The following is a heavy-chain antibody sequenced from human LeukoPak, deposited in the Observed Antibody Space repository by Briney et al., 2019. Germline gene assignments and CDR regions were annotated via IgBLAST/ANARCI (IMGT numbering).Heavy chain of an antibody. Sequence: GGSLRLSCTASGFTFGDYAMSWVRQAPGKGLEWVGRIESKTDGGTTDYAALVKGRFTISRDDSTNTLYLQMNSLKSEDTAVYCTTYGSGRKFDYWGQGVLVTVSS. D-gene: IGHD3-10*01. V-gene: IGHV3-15*04. J-gene: IGHJ4*02. CDR1: GFTFGDYA. CDR2: IESKTDGGTT. CDR3: TTYGSGRKFDY.